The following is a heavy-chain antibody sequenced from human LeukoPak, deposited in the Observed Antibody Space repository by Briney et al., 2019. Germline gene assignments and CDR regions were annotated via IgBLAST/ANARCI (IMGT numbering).Heavy chain of an antibody. J-gene: IGHJ4*02. CDR1: GGSISGFY. D-gene: IGHD4-11*01. CDR2: SHYSGST. V-gene: IGHV4-59*08. CDR3: ARQDNDYPYYFDY. Sequence: SETLSLTCTVSGGSISGFYWSWLRQPPGKGLEWIGYSHYSGSTNYNPSLKSRVTISVDTSKNQFSLKLNSVTAADTAVYYCARQDNDYPYYFDYWGQGTLVTVSS.